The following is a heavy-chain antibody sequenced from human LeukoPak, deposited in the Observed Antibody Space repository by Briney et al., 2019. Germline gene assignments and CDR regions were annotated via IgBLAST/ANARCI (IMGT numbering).Heavy chain of an antibody. CDR2: IYYSGST. CDR1: GGSISSGDYY. D-gene: IGHD3-16*02. Sequence: SETLSLTCTVSGGSISSGDYYWSWIRQPPGKGLEWIGYIYYSGSTYYNPSLKGRVTISVDTSKNQFSLKLSSVSAADTGVYYCARGPNYVWGSYRYFDYWGQGTLVTVSS. CDR3: ARGPNYVWGSYRYFDY. V-gene: IGHV4-30-4*01. J-gene: IGHJ4*02.